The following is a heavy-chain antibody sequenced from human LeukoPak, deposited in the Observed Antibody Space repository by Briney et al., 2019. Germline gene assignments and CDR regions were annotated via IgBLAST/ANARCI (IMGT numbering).Heavy chain of an antibody. CDR2: INHSGST. CDR1: GGSFSGYY. J-gene: IGHJ5*02. V-gene: IGHV4-34*01. CDR3: ARLRGPVTIDP. Sequence: SETLSLTCAVYGGSFSGYYWSWIRQPPGKGLEWIGEINHSGSTNYNPSLKSRVTISVDTSKNQFSLKLSSVTAADTAVYYCARLRGPVTIDPWGQGTLVTVSS. D-gene: IGHD2-2*01.